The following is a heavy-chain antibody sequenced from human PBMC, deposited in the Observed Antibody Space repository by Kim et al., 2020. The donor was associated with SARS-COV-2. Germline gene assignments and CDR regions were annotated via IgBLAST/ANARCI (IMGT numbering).Heavy chain of an antibody. CDR3: ARVSDHYAHWFDP. CDR1: GFTFSNYW. Sequence: GGSLRLSCAASGFTFSNYWMNWVRQAPGKGLEWVANIKQDGSEKYYVDSVKGRFTISRDNAKNSLYLQMNSLRAEDTAVYYCARVSDHYAHWFDPWGQGT. V-gene: IGHV3-7*01. D-gene: IGHD4-17*01. CDR2: IKQDGSEK. J-gene: IGHJ5*02.